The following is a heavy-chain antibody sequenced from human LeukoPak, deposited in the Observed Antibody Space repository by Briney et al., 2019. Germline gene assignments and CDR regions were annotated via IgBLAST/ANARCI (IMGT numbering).Heavy chain of an antibody. J-gene: IGHJ4*02. Sequence: GGSLRLSCEASGFTLSSYNMNWVRQAPGKGLEWVSCISSSSIYTYYADSVKGRFTISRDNAKNSLYLQLDSLRAEDTAVYYCARDSDRDYDSSGYYFAYWGQGTLVTVSS. CDR3: ARDSDRDYDSSGYYFAY. CDR2: ISSSSIYT. D-gene: IGHD3-22*01. CDR1: GFTLSSYN. V-gene: IGHV3-21*04.